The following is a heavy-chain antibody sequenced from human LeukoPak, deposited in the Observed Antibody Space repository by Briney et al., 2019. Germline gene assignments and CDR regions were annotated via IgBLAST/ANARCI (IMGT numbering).Heavy chain of an antibody. CDR1: GGSISSGGYS. D-gene: IGHD6-13*01. CDR3: ARGYTYYYYMDV. Sequence: SQTLSLTCAVSGGSISSGGYSWSWIRQPPGKGLEWIGYIYYSGSTYYNSSLKSRVTISVDTSKNQFSLKPSSVTAADTAVYYCARGYTYYYYMDVWGKGTTVTVSS. V-gene: IGHV4-30-4*07. J-gene: IGHJ6*03. CDR2: IYYSGST.